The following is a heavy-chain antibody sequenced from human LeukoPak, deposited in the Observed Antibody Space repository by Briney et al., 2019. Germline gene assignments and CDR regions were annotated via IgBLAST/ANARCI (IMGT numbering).Heavy chain of an antibody. Sequence: GGSLRLSCAASGFTVSSNYMSWVRQAPGKGVEWVSVIYSGGSTYYADSVKGRFTISRDNSKNTLYLQMNSLRAEDTAVYYCASLSSGWYRGYWGQGTLVTVSS. D-gene: IGHD6-19*01. J-gene: IGHJ4*02. V-gene: IGHV3-53*01. CDR2: IYSGGST. CDR3: ASLSSGWYRGY. CDR1: GFTVSSNY.